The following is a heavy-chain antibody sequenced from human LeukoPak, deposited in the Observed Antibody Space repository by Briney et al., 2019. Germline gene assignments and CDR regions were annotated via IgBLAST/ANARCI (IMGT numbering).Heavy chain of an antibody. Sequence: GSLRLSFAASGFTFSSYSMNWVRPAPGKGLEWVSSISSSSCYIYYPDSVKGRFTISRDNAKNSLFLQMNSLRAADTAVYYCASRVVHDAFDICGQRTMGTVSS. V-gene: IGHV3-21*01. CDR1: GFTFSSYS. J-gene: IGHJ3*02. CDR3: ASRVVHDAFDI. CDR2: ISSSSCYI. D-gene: IGHD3-3*01.